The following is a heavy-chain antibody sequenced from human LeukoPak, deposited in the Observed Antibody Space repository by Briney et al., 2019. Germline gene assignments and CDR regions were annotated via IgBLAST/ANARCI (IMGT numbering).Heavy chain of an antibody. J-gene: IGHJ4*02. CDR1: GFTVSSNY. CDR3: ARVGLYYYGSGGHYPLDY. D-gene: IGHD3-10*01. Sequence: GGSLRLSCAASGFTVSSNYMSWVRQAPGKGLEWVSSISSSSSSIYYADSVKGRFTISRDDAKNSLFLQMNSLRAEDTAIYYCARVGLYYYGSGGHYPLDYWGQGALVTVSS. CDR2: ISSSSSSI. V-gene: IGHV3-21*01.